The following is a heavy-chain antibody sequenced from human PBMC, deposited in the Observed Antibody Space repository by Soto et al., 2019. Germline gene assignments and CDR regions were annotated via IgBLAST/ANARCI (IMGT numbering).Heavy chain of an antibody. CDR3: ARHWTADRSGAFDI. D-gene: IGHD6-13*01. CDR1: GYRFTSYW. Sequence: GESLKISCKGSGYRFTSYWISWVRQMHGKGLEWMGRIDPSDSYTNYSPSFQGHVTISADKSISTAYLQWSSLKASDTAMHYCARHWTADRSGAFDIWGQGTMVTVSS. J-gene: IGHJ3*02. V-gene: IGHV5-10-1*01. CDR2: IDPSDSYT.